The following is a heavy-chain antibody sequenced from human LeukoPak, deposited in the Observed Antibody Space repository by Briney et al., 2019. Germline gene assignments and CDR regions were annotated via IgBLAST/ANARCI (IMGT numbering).Heavy chain of an antibody. Sequence: SETLSLTCTVSGYSISSGYYWGWIRQPPGKGLEWIGEINHSGSTNYNPSLKSRVTISVDTSKNQFSLKLSSVTAADTAVYYCANSPLDYYDSSGIVDYWGQGTLVTVSS. CDR2: INHSGST. J-gene: IGHJ4*02. CDR1: GYSISSGYY. CDR3: ANSPLDYYDSSGIVDY. V-gene: IGHV4-38-2*02. D-gene: IGHD3-22*01.